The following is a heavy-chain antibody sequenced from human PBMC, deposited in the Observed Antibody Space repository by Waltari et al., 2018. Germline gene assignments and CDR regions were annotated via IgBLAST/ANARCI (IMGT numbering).Heavy chain of an antibody. D-gene: IGHD3-3*01. CDR2: ISYSGTT. V-gene: IGHV4-39*07. CDR3: ARYYGNGEGWLDP. J-gene: IGHJ5*02. CDR1: GGSISSGSYY. Sequence: QLQLQESGPGLVKPSETLSLTCTVSGGSISSGSYYWGWIRQPPGKGLESIGYISYSGTTYYNLSLKSRVTMSVDTSRDQYSLSLRSVAAADTAVYYCARYYGNGEGWLDPWGQGTLVTVPS.